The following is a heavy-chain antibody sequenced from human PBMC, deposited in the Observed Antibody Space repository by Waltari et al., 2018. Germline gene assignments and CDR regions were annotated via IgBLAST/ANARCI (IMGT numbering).Heavy chain of an antibody. CDR3: ARRQLGGPFDP. V-gene: IGHV1-69*12. CDR1: GGTFGSYA. J-gene: IGHJ5*02. CDR2: ISPIFGTDP. Sequence: QVQLVQSGAEVKKPGSSVKVSCKASGGTFGSYACTWVRQAPGEGLEWLGGISPIFGTDPNYAQKFQGRLTVTADESKATVYMDLSSLRSDDTAVYYCARRQLGGPFDPWGQGTLVSVSS. D-gene: IGHD3-16*01.